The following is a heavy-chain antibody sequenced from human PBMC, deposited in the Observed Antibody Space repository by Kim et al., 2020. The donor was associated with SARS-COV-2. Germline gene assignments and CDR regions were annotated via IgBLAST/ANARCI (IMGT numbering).Heavy chain of an antibody. J-gene: IGHJ2*01. CDR2: IYPGDSDT. CDR3: ARRGGVEMATPQRPHWYFDL. Sequence: GESLKISCKGSGYSFTSYWIGWVRQMPGKGLEWMGIIYPGDSDTRYSPSFQGQVTISADKSISTAYLQWSSLKASDTAMYYCARRGGVEMATPQRPHWYFDLWGRGTLVTVSS. CDR1: GYSFTSYW. D-gene: IGHD3-16*01. V-gene: IGHV5-51*01.